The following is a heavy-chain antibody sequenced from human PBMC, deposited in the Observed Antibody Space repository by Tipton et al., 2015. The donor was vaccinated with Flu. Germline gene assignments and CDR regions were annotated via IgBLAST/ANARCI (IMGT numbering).Heavy chain of an antibody. CDR1: GGSISSYY. CDR2: IYTSGST. D-gene: IGHD6-13*01. Sequence: LRLSCTVSGGSISSYYWSWIRQPAGKGLEWIGRIYTSGSTNYNPSLKSRVTISLDTSKNQFSLKLSSVTAADTAVYYCARYTSSWDPPRDWGQGTLGTVPS. V-gene: IGHV4-4*07. CDR3: ARYTSSWDPPRD. J-gene: IGHJ1*01.